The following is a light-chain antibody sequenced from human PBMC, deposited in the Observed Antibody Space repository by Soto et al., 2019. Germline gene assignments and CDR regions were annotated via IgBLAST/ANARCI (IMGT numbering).Light chain of an antibody. Sequence: IQLTQSPSFLSASVGDTVTITCRASQAMSTYLAWYQQKPGKVPKLLIRSASPFQSGVPPRFSGGGSCTEFTLTSIPLQPGFSGIYYCKQLNGYQLAFGGGTNVEIK. CDR1: QAMSTY. J-gene: IGKJ4*01. CDR2: SAS. V-gene: IGKV1-9*01. CDR3: KQLNGYQLA.